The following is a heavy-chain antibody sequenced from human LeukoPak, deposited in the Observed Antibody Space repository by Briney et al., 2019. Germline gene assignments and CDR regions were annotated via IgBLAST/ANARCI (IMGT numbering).Heavy chain of an antibody. CDR1: GFSFSGHW. D-gene: IGHD6-6*01. CDR2: ISPTGSTT. CDR3: ARGPNSNWSGLDF. J-gene: IGHJ4*02. V-gene: IGHV3-74*01. Sequence: GGSLRLSCTASGFSFSGHWMHWARQLPGKGLVWVSRISPTGSTTSYADSVKGRFTVSRDNAKNTLYLQVNNLRAEDTAVYYCARGPNSNWSGLDFWGQGTLLTISS.